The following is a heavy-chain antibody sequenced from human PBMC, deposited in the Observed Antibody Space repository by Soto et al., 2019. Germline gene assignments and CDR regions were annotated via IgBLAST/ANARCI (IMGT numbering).Heavy chain of an antibody. J-gene: IGHJ6*02. V-gene: IGHV1-58*01. Sequence: SVKVTCRASGFTFTSSAVQWVRQARGQRLEWIGWIVVGSGNTNYAQKFQERVTITRDMSTSTAYMELSSLRSEDTAVYYCAAALGNDFWSGYYNYGMDVWGQGTTVTVSS. CDR3: AAALGNDFWSGYYNYGMDV. CDR1: GFTFTSSA. D-gene: IGHD3-3*01. CDR2: IVVGSGNT.